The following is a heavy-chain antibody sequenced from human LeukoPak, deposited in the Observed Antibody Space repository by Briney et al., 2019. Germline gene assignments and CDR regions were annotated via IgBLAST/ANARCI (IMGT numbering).Heavy chain of an antibody. CDR2: ISTSGLST. D-gene: IGHD5-18*01. V-gene: IGHV3-48*01. CDR3: ARDPTPTQLWFRGTFDY. J-gene: IGHJ4*02. CDR1: GFTFSSYA. Sequence: GGSLRLSCAASGFTFSSYAMSWVRQAPGKGLEWVSYISTSGLSTYYADSVKGRFTISRDNAKNSLYLQTNGLRAEDTAVYYCARDPTPTQLWFRGTFDYWGQGALVTVSS.